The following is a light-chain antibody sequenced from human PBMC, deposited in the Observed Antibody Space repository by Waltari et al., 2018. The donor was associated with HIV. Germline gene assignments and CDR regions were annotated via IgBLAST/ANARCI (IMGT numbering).Light chain of an antibody. Sequence: AVTQPAFVSGLPGQSTPLSCTGDDTDFRLYKFFPWYQQHSGQPPRLILYDVDSRASGVSDRFSGSMSGNTASLTISGLRAEDEGHYYCASFTGDNTVMFGGGTEVTVL. V-gene: IGLV2-14*03. J-gene: IGLJ3*02. CDR2: DVD. CDR1: DTDFRLYKF. CDR3: ASFTGDNTVM.